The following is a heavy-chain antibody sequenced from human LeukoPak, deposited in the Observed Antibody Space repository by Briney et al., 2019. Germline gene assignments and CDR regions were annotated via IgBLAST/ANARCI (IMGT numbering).Heavy chain of an antibody. D-gene: IGHD3-9*01. Sequence: PSETLSLTCTVSGGSISSSGYYWSWIRQHPGKGLEWIGYIYYSGSTYYNPSLKSRVTISVDTSKNQFSLKLTSVTAADTAVYYCASDRSGYYSFDCWGQGTLVTVSS. J-gene: IGHJ4*02. CDR1: GGSISSSGYY. V-gene: IGHV4-31*03. CDR2: IYYSGST. CDR3: ASDRSGYYSFDC.